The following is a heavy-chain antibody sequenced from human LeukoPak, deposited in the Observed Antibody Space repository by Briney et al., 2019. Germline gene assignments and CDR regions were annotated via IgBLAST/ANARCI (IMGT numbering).Heavy chain of an antibody. V-gene: IGHV1-2*06. J-gene: IGHJ4*02. D-gene: IGHD6-19*01. CDR1: GYTFTGYY. Sequence: ASVKVSCKASGYTFTGYYMHWVRQAPGQGLEWMGRINPNSGGTNYAQKFQGRVTMTRDTSISTAYMELSRLRSDDTAVYYCARVNLAVAHRWIDYWGQGTPVTVSS. CDR2: INPNSGGT. CDR3: ARVNLAVAHRWIDY.